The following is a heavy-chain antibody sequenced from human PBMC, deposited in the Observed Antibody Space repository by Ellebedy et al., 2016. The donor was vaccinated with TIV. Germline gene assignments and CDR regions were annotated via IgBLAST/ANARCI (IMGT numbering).Heavy chain of an antibody. CDR1: GFAFNLYT. CDR3: TRDTGVNDAFDL. J-gene: IGHJ3*01. D-gene: IGHD4-23*01. CDR2: ISSRNSI. V-gene: IGHV3-69-1*01. Sequence: GESLKISCAASGFAFNLYTMNWVRQAPGKGLVWVSSISSRNSIYYTDSVKGRFTISRDNAKNSLFLQMNSLSTEDTAVYYCTRDTGVNDAFDLWGQGTMVTVSS.